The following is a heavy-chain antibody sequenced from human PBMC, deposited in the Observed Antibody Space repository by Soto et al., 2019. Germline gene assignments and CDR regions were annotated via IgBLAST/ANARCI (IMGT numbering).Heavy chain of an antibody. D-gene: IGHD3-10*01. CDR2: ISGIGGIT. J-gene: IGHJ6*02. CDR1: GFTFGDHA. Sequence: PGGALRLSGAASGFTFGDHAMSWIRQAPGKGLEWVSVISGIGGITYYEDSVKGRFTISRDNAKNTLYLQMNSLRAEDTAVYYCAKGLLIMVRKVIIPPQYYYGMDVWGQGTTVTVS. CDR3: AKGLLIMVRKVIIPPQYYYGMDV. V-gene: IGHV3-23*01.